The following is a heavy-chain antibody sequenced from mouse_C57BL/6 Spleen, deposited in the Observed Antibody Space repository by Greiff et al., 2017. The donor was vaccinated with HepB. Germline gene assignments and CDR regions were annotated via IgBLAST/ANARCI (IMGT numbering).Heavy chain of an antibody. Sequence: SGAELVRPGASVTLSCKASGYTFTDYEMHWVKQTPVHGLEWIGAIDPETGGTAYNQKFKGKAILTADKSSSTAYMELRSLTSEDSAVYYCTRSYYGSSDYWGQGTTLTVSS. CDR1: GYTFTDYE. V-gene: IGHV1-15*01. D-gene: IGHD1-1*01. CDR3: TRSYYGSSDY. CDR2: IDPETGGT. J-gene: IGHJ2*01.